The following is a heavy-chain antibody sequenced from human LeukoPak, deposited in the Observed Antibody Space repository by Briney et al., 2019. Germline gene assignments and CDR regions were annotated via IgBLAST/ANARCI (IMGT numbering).Heavy chain of an antibody. J-gene: IGHJ3*02. D-gene: IGHD3-3*01. CDR1: GFTVNSNH. Sequence: PGGSLRLSCAASGFTVNSNHMSWVRQAPGKGLEYVSAISSNGGSTYYANSVKGRFTISRDNSKNTLYLQMGSLRAEDMAVYYCARGGITIFGGAFDIWGQGTMVTVSS. CDR2: ISSNGGST. CDR3: ARGGITIFGGAFDI. V-gene: IGHV3-64*01.